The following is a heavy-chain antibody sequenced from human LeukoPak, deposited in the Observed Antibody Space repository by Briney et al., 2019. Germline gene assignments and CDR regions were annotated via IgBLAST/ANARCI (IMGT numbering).Heavy chain of an antibody. J-gene: IGHJ4*02. CDR1: GYTFTSYG. CDR2: INPNSGGT. V-gene: IGHV1-2*02. Sequence: ASVKVSCKASGYTFTSYGISWVRQAPGQGLEWMGWINPNSGGTNYAQKFQGRVTMTRDTSISTAYMELSRLRSDDTAVYYCARADLRDGYNYGYWGQGTLVTVSS. CDR3: ARADLRDGYNYGY. D-gene: IGHD5-24*01.